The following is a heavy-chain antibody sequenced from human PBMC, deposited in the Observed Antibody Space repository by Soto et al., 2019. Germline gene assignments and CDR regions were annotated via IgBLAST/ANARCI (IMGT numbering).Heavy chain of an antibody. CDR1: GYTFTSYG. Sequence: QVQLVQSGAEVKKPGASVKVSCKASGYTFTSYGISWVRQAPGQGLEWMGWISAYNGNTNYAQKLQGRVTMTTYTSTRTAYMELRSLRSDDTAVYYCARVAGYFDWLLYWDYWGQGTLVTVSS. CDR2: ISAYNGNT. D-gene: IGHD3-9*01. V-gene: IGHV1-18*01. J-gene: IGHJ4*02. CDR3: ARVAGYFDWLLYWDY.